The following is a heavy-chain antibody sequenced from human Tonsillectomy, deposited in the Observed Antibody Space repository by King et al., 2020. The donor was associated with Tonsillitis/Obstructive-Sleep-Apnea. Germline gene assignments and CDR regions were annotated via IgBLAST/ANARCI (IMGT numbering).Heavy chain of an antibody. D-gene: IGHD2-21*01. V-gene: IGHV3-48*03. Sequence: VQLVESGGGLVQPGGSLRLSCAASGFTFSSYEMNWVRQAPGKGLEWVSYISSSGTTIYYADSVKGRFTISRDNAKNSLYLQMNSLRAEDTAVYYCARDRAYCGGGCYSGFFDVGGRGTLVTVSS. CDR1: GFTFSSYE. J-gene: IGHJ2*01. CDR2: ISSSGTTI. CDR3: ARDRAYCGGGCYSGFFDV.